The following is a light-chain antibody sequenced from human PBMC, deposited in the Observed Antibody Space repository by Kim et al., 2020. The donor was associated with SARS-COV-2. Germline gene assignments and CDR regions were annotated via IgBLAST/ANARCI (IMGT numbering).Light chain of an antibody. CDR3: QQAHTLT. J-gene: IGKJ4*01. CDR2: TAS. V-gene: IGKV1-12*02. Sequence: DIQITQSPSSMSASVGDRVTITCRASQGIRTALAWYQQKPGKAPKLLIHTASSLQNGVPSRFSGSGSGTDFTLIISSLQPEDFATYYCQQAHTLTFGGGTKVDIK. CDR1: QGIRTA.